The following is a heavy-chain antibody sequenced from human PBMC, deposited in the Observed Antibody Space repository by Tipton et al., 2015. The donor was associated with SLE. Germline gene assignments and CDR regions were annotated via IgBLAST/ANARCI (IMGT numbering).Heavy chain of an antibody. Sequence: TLSLTCAVYGGSFSGYYWSWIRQPPGEGLEWIGEINLSGSTNYNPSLKSRVTISVETSKNQISLKLSSVTAADTAVYYCARPPLYYYGSGSYYNPHPFDYWGQGTLVTVSS. J-gene: IGHJ4*02. CDR1: GGSFSGYY. CDR2: INLSGST. CDR3: ARPPLYYYGSGSYYNPHPFDY. V-gene: IGHV4-34*01. D-gene: IGHD3-10*01.